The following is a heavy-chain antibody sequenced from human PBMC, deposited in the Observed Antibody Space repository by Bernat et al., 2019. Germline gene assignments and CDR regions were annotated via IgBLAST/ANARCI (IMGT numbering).Heavy chain of an antibody. V-gene: IGHV1-69*17. CDR2: SIPIFGIA. J-gene: IGHJ6*03. D-gene: IGHD3-9*01. CDR3: ARVSYPRYLLYYYYMDV. Sequence: QLQLVQSGAEVTKPGSSVKVSCKASGGTFRSYAISWVRQAPGQGLEWMGGSIPIFGIANYAQKCQGRGTITSEKYTSTAYMELRSMRSEDTAVYYCARVSYPRYLLYYYYMDVWGKGTTVTVSS. CDR1: GGTFRSYA.